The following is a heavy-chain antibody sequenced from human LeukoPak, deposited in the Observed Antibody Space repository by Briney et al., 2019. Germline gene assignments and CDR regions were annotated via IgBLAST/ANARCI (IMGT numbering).Heavy chain of an antibody. D-gene: IGHD4-11*01. CDR3: ASRTRMTTVFSFDY. CDR1: GGSISSSSYY. J-gene: IGHJ4*02. V-gene: IGHV4-39*01. CDR2: IYYSGST. Sequence: SETLSLTCTVSGGSISSSSYYWGWIRQPPGKGLEWIGSIYYSGSTYYNPSLKIRVTISVDTSKNQFSLKLSSVTAADTAVYYCASRTRMTTVFSFDYWGQGTLVTVSS.